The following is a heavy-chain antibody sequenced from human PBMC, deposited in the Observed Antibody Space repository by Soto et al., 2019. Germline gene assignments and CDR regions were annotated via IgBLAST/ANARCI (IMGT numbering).Heavy chain of an antibody. J-gene: IGHJ4*02. Sequence: PSETLSLTCTVSGGSISSYYWSWIRQPPGKGLEWIGYIYYSGSTNYNPSLKSRVTISVDTSKNQFSLKLSSVTAADTAVYYCARQFPPSVRIAAQYFDYWGQGTLVTVSS. D-gene: IGHD6-13*01. CDR3: ARQFPPSVRIAAQYFDY. CDR1: GGSISSYY. V-gene: IGHV4-59*08. CDR2: IYYSGST.